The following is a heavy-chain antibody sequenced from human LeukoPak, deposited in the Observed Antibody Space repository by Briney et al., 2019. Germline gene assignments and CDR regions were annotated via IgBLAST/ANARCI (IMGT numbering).Heavy chain of an antibody. J-gene: IGHJ4*02. CDR1: GGSFSGYY. CDR3: ARAGGRDFHFDS. V-gene: IGHV4-34*01. Sequence: PSETLSLTCAVYGGSFSGYYWSWIRQPPGKGLEWIGESNHSGSTNYNPSLKSRVTISVDTSKNQFSLKLSSVTAADTAFYFCARAGGRDFHFDSWGQGTLVTVSS. D-gene: IGHD5-12*01. CDR2: SNHSGST.